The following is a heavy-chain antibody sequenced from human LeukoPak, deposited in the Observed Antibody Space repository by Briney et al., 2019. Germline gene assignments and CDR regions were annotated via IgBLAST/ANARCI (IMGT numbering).Heavy chain of an antibody. J-gene: IGHJ3*02. D-gene: IGHD5-12*01. CDR3: QSGYDAFDI. CDR1: GGSISSYY. Sequence: PSETLSLTCTVSGGSISSYYWSWIRQPPGKGLEWIGYIYYSGSTYYNPSLKSRVTISVDTSKNQFSLKLSSVTAADTAVYYCQSGYDAFDIWGQGTMVTVSS. CDR2: IYYSGST. V-gene: IGHV4-59*06.